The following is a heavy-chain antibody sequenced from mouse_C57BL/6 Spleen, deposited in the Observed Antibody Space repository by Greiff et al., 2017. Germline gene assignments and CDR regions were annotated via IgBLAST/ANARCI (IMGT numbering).Heavy chain of an antibody. V-gene: IGHV5-17*01. CDR1: GFTFSDYG. J-gene: IGHJ4*01. Sequence: EVQLVESGGGLVKPGGSLKLSCAASGFTFSDYGMHWVRQAPEKGLEWVAYISSGSSTIYYADTVKGRFTISRDNAKNTLFLQMTSLRSEDTAMYYCARLYGPYYAMDYWGQGTSVTVSS. D-gene: IGHD1-1*01. CDR2: ISSGSSTI. CDR3: ARLYGPYYAMDY.